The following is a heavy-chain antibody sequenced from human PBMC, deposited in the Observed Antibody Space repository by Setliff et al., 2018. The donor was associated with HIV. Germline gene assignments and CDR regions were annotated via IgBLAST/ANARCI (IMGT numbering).Heavy chain of an antibody. J-gene: IGHJ5*02. D-gene: IGHD2-21*02. CDR2: IYTSGST. V-gene: IGHV4-4*08. CDR3: AGSIVVVTAAPLT. Sequence: SETLSLTCTVSGGSISSYYWSWIRQPPGKGLEWIGYIYTSGSTNYNPSLKSRVTISVDTSKNQFSLKLSSVTAADTAVYYCAGSIVVVTAAPLTWGQGTLVTVSS. CDR1: GGSISSYY.